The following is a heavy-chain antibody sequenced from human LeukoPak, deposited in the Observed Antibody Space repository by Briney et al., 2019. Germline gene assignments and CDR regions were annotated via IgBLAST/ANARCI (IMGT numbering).Heavy chain of an antibody. CDR3: ARGYPHGYSSGWDY. D-gene: IGHD6-19*01. CDR1: GGSISSYY. CDR2: IYTSGST. Sequence: SETLSLTCTVSGGSISSYYWSWIRQPAGKGLEWIGRIYTSGSTSYNPSLKSRVTMSVDTSKNQFSLKLSSVTAADTAVYYCARGYPHGYSSGWDYWGQGTLVTVSS. V-gene: IGHV4-4*07. J-gene: IGHJ4*02.